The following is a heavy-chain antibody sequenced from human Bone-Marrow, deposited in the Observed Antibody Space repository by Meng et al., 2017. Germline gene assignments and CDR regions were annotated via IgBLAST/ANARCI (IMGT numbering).Heavy chain of an antibody. J-gene: IGHJ1*01. Sequence: RRVSVLRLVKPSQTLALDCSCSGGRISSGGYYWSWIRQHPVKGLEWIGYIYYSGSTYYNPSLKSRVTISVDTSKNQFSLKLSSVTAADTAVYYCARGPLSAAGTMGYFQHWGQGTLVTVSS. D-gene: IGHD6-13*01. CDR2: IYYSGST. V-gene: IGHV4-31*03. CDR3: ARGPLSAAGTMGYFQH. CDR1: GGRISSGGYY.